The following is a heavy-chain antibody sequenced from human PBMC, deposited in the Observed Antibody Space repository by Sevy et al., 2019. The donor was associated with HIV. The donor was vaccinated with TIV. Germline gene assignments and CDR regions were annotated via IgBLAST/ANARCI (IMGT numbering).Heavy chain of an antibody. Sequence: ASVKVSCKASGYTFTNYGIMWVRQAPGQGLEWMGWISGYNGNTNYPQKLQGRVTMTTDTSTSTAYMELRSLRSDDTALYYCARGRLSVQMSTISAFDIWGQGTLVTVSS. CDR1: GYTFTNYG. D-gene: IGHD5-12*01. CDR2: ISGYNGNT. J-gene: IGHJ3*02. V-gene: IGHV1-18*01. CDR3: ARGRLSVQMSTISAFDI.